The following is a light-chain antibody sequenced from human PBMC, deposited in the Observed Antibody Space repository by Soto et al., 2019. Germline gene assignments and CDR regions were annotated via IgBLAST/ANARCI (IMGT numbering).Light chain of an antibody. V-gene: IGLV2-23*03. CDR2: EGS. Sequence: QSALTQPASVSGSPGQSITISCTGTSCDVGSYNLVSWYQHHPGRAPNLIIYEGSKRPSGFSNRFSGSKSGRTASLTISGLQTEDEADYYCCSYAGTFTFLFGGGTKLTVL. CDR3: CSYAGTFTFL. CDR1: SCDVGSYNL. J-gene: IGLJ2*01.